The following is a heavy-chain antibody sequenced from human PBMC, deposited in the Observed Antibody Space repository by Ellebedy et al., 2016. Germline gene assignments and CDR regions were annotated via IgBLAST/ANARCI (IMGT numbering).Heavy chain of an antibody. CDR2: INPILGTA. D-gene: IGHD4-17*01. V-gene: IGHV1-69*04. Sequence: ASVKVSCKASGGTFSNYAISWVRQAPGQGLEWMGRINPILGTANYAQKFQGRVTMTADKSTSTDYMELTSLRSEDTAVYYCAGRHNYGDRGYDYWGQGTLVTVSS. J-gene: IGHJ4*02. CDR1: GGTFSNYA. CDR3: AGRHNYGDRGYDY.